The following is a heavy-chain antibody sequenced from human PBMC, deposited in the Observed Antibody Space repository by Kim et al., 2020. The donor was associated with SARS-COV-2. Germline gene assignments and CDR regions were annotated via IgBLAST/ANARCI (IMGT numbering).Heavy chain of an antibody. D-gene: IGHD3-10*01. J-gene: IGHJ4*02. V-gene: IGHV4-34*01. Sequence: SETLSLTCAVYGGSFSGYYWSWIRQPPGKGLEWIGEINHSGSTNYNPSLKSRVTISVDTSKNQFSLKLSSVTAADTAVYYCASTLLWFGDHLASPNFDYWGQGTLVTVSS. CDR1: GGSFSGYY. CDR3: ASTLLWFGDHLASPNFDY. CDR2: INHSGST.